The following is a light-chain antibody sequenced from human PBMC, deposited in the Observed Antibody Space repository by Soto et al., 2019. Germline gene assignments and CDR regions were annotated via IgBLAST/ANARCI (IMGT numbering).Light chain of an antibody. V-gene: IGKV1-33*01. J-gene: IGKJ1*01. CDR3: QQYHDLRT. CDR1: QDISHY. CDR2: DAS. Sequence: DLQMTQSPSSLSASVGDRVTITCQASQDISHYLNWYQQKPGKAPKLLIYDASNLQTGVPSRFSASGSGTEFTFTISSLQPEDIATYYCQQYHDLRTFGQGTKVEIK.